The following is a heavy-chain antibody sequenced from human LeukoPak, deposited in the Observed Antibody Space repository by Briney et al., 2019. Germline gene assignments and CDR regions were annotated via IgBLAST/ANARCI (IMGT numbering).Heavy chain of an antibody. Sequence: GGSLRLSCAASGFTVSNNYMSWVRQAPGKGLEWVSVIYSANRTSYADSVKGRFTISRDNAKNSLYLQMNSLRAEDTAVYYCAREIGEIAARAFDYWGQGTLVTVSS. CDR3: AREIGEIAARAFDY. V-gene: IGHV3-66*01. CDR2: IYSANRT. D-gene: IGHD6-6*01. CDR1: GFTVSNNY. J-gene: IGHJ4*02.